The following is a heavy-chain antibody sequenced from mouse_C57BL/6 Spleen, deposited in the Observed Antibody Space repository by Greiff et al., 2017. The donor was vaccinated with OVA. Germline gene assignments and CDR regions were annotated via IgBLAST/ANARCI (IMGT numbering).Heavy chain of an antibody. CDR3: SKVTTVPYLDD. V-gene: IGHV1-50*01. D-gene: IGHD1-1*01. CDR1: GYTFTSYW. CDR2: IDPSDSYT. J-gene: IGHJ2*01. Sequence: QVQLKQPGAELVKPGASVKLSCKASGYTFTSYWMQWVKQRPGQGLEWIGEIDPSDSYTNYNQKFKGKATLTVDTSSSTAYMQLSSLTSEDSAVYYCSKVTTVPYLDDWGQGTTLTVSS.